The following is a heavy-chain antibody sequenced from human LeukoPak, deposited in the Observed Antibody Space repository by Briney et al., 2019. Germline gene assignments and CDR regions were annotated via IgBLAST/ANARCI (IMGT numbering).Heavy chain of an antibody. CDR1: GFTFSSYE. Sequence: GGSLRLSCAASGFTFSSYEMNWVRQAPGKGLEWVSYISSSGSTIYYADSVKGRFTISRDNAKNSLYLQMNSLRAEDTAVYYCARDSNYDFSVDIWGQGTMVTVSS. CDR3: ARDSNYDFSVDI. D-gene: IGHD3-3*01. CDR2: ISSSGSTI. V-gene: IGHV3-48*03. J-gene: IGHJ3*02.